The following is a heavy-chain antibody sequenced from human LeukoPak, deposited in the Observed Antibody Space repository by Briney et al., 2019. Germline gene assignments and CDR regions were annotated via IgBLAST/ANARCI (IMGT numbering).Heavy chain of an antibody. Sequence: GGSLRLSCAASGFTFSSYAMSWVRQAPGKGLEWVSAISGSGGSTYYADSVKGRFTISRDNSKNTLYLQMNSLRAEDTAVYYCAKDVDYYDSSFDFDCWGQGTLVTVSS. CDR2: ISGSGGST. D-gene: IGHD3-22*01. V-gene: IGHV3-23*01. CDR1: GFTFSSYA. CDR3: AKDVDYYDSSFDFDC. J-gene: IGHJ4*02.